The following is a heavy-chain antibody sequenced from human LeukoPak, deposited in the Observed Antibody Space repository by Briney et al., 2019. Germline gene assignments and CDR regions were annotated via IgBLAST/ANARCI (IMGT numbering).Heavy chain of an antibody. CDR3: ARALRVYDSSQGY. CDR1: GFTFSNYN. J-gene: IGHJ4*02. V-gene: IGHV3-21*01. CDR2: ITSSSSYI. Sequence: GGSLRLSCVASGFTFSNYNMNWVRHAPGKGLEWVSSITSSSSYIFYADSVKGRFTISRDNAKNSLYLQMNSLRAEDTAVYYCARALRVYDSSQGYWGQGTLVTVSS. D-gene: IGHD3-22*01.